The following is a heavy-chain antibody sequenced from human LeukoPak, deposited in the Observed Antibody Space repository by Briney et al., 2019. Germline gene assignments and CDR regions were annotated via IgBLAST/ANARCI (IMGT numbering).Heavy chain of an antibody. Sequence: PGGSLRLSCAASGFTFSSYWMHWVRQAPGKGLVWVSRINSDGSSTSYADSVKGRFTISRDNAKNTLYLQMNSLRAEDTAVYYCASYRYGDYAFDYWGQGTLVTVSS. CDR3: ASYRYGDYAFDY. V-gene: IGHV3-74*01. CDR2: INSDGSST. CDR1: GFTFSSYW. D-gene: IGHD4-17*01. J-gene: IGHJ4*02.